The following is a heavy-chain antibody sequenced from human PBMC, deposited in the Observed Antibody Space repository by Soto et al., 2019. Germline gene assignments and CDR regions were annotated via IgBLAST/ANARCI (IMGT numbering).Heavy chain of an antibody. V-gene: IGHV3-30*19. Sequence: QEQLVESGGGVVQPGRSLRLSCAASGFSFRNYGIHWVRQAPGKGLDWVAVIWYDGSNKYYADSVKGRFTISRDNSKNTLYLQMNSLRAEDTAVYYCARDRAGSGWYYFDYWGQGTLVTVSS. CDR3: ARDRAGSGWYYFDY. D-gene: IGHD2-15*01. J-gene: IGHJ4*02. CDR1: GFSFRNYG. CDR2: IWYDGSNK.